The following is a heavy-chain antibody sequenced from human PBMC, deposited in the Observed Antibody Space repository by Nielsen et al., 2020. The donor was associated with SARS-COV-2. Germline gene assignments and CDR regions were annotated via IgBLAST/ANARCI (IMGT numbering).Heavy chain of an antibody. Sequence: ASVKVSCKASGYTFTSYAMHWVRQAPGQRLEWMGWMNPNSGNTGYAQKFQGRVTMTRNTSISTAYMELSSLRSEDTAVYYCARGWLNYDFWSGYYGNWFDPWGQGTLVTVSS. V-gene: IGHV1-8*02. CDR3: ARGWLNYDFWSGYYGNWFDP. J-gene: IGHJ5*02. D-gene: IGHD3-3*01. CDR1: GYTFTSYA. CDR2: MNPNSGNT.